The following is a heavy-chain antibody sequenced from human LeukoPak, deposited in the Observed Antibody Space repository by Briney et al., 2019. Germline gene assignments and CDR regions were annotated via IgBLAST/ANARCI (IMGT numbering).Heavy chain of an antibody. J-gene: IGHJ2*01. CDR2: INYSGSS. CDR1: GGSISSYF. CDR3: GRRTYYDTLTGYNYWYFDL. V-gene: IGHV4-59*01. Sequence: SETLSLTCTVSGGSISSYFWSWIRQPPGKGLEWIGYINYSGSSDYNPSLKSRVTFSVDTSKNQFSLRLSSVTAADTAVYYCGRRTYYDTLTGYNYWYFDLWGRGTLVPVSS. D-gene: IGHD3-9*01.